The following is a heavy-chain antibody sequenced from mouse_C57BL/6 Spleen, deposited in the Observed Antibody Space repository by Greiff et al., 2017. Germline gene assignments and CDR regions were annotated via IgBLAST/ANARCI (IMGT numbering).Heavy chain of an antibody. V-gene: IGHV1-74*01. D-gene: IGHD1-1*01. CDR3: AIEGINYYGSRGGFAY. Sequence: QVQLQQPGAELVKPGASVKVSCKASGYTFTSYWMHWVKQRPGQGLEWIGRIHPSDSDTNYNQKFKGKATLTVDKSSSTAYMQLSSLTSEDSAVYYCAIEGINYYGSRGGFAYWGQGTLVTVSA. CDR1: GYTFTSYW. J-gene: IGHJ3*01. CDR2: IHPSDSDT.